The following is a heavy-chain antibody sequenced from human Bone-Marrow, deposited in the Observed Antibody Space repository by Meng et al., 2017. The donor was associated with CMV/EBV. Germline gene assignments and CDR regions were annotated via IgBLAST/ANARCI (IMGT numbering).Heavy chain of an antibody. D-gene: IGHD5-18*01. CDR2: MNPNSGNT. V-gene: IGHV1-8*02. CDR3: ARSKTRTRTALSDY. Sequence: ASVKVSCKASGYTFTSYGISWVRQATGQGLEWMGWMNPNSGNTGYAQKFQGRVTMTRNTSISTAYMELSSLRSEDTAVYYCARSKTRTRTALSDYWDQGTLVTVSS. CDR1: GYTFTSYG. J-gene: IGHJ4*02.